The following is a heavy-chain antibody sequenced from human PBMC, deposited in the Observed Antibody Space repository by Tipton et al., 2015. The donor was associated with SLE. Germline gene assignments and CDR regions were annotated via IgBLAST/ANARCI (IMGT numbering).Heavy chain of an antibody. Sequence: LRLSCAASGFTFSSYAMSWVRQAPGKGLEWIGEINHSGSTNYNPSLKSRVTTSVDTSKNQFSLKLSSVTAADTAVYYCARSRNHDYSNSGWFDPWGQGTLVTVSS. J-gene: IGHJ5*02. CDR3: ARSRNHDYSNSGWFDP. CDR1: GFTFSSYA. D-gene: IGHD4-11*01. CDR2: INHSGST. V-gene: IGHV4-34*01.